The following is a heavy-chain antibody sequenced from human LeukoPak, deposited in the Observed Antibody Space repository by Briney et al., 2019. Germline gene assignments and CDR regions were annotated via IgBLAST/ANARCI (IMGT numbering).Heavy chain of an antibody. Sequence: NPSQTLSLTCTVSGGSISSGSYYWSWIRQPAGKGLEWIGRIYTSGSTNYNPSLKSRVTISVDTSKNQFSLKLNSVTAADTAVYYCARGDGITIFGVVILRGRGAFDIWGQGTMVTVSS. D-gene: IGHD3-3*01. CDR2: IYTSGST. J-gene: IGHJ3*02. CDR1: GGSISSGSYY. V-gene: IGHV4-61*02. CDR3: ARGDGITIFGVVILRGRGAFDI.